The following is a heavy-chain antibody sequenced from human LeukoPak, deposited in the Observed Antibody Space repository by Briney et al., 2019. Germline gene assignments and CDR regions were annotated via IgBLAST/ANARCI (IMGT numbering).Heavy chain of an antibody. Sequence: PGGSLRLSCAASGFTFSSYAMHWVRQAPGKGLEWVSFIGIWNSPIYYGDSVRGRFTISRDNAKNSVFLQMNSLRVEDTAVYYCARDRGSSIVGSDFDSWGQGTLVTVSS. V-gene: IGHV3-48*01. D-gene: IGHD1-26*01. CDR2: IGIWNSPI. CDR1: GFTFSSYA. CDR3: ARDRGSSIVGSDFDS. J-gene: IGHJ4*02.